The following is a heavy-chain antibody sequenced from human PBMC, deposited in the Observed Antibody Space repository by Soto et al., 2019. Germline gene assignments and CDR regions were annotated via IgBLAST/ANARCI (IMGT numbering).Heavy chain of an antibody. CDR2: IIPIFGTA. CDR1: GGTFSSYA. Sequence: QVQLVQSGAEVKKPGSSVKVSCKASGGTFSSYAISWVRQAPGQGLEWMGGIIPIFGTANYAQKFRGRVTITADESTSTAYMEPSSLRSEDTAVYYCARDGHKDTAMVRRFDPWGQGTLVTVSS. V-gene: IGHV1-69*12. J-gene: IGHJ5*02. D-gene: IGHD5-18*01. CDR3: ARDGHKDTAMVRRFDP.